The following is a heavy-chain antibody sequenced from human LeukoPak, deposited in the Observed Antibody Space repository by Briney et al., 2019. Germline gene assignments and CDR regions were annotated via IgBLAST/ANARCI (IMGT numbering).Heavy chain of an antibody. CDR3: ARVMIAAAVASSLNY. Sequence: PGGSLRLSCAASGFTFSSYSMNWVRQAPGKGLEWVSYISSSSSTIYYADSVKGRFTISRDNAKNSLYLQMNSLRAEDTAVYYCARVMIAAAVASSLNYWGQGTLVTVSS. V-gene: IGHV3-48*01. J-gene: IGHJ4*02. D-gene: IGHD6-13*01. CDR2: ISSSSSTI. CDR1: GFTFSSYS.